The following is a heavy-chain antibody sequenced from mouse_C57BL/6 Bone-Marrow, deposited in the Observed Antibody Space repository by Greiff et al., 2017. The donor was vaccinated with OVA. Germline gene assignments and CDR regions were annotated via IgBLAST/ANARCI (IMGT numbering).Heavy chain of an antibody. V-gene: IGHV1-50*01. CDR3: ARYGLDY. D-gene: IGHD1-1*02. CDR2: IDPSDSYT. Sequence: VQLQQPGAELVKPAASVKLSCKASGYTFTSYWMQWVKQRPGQGLEWIGEIDPSDSYTNYNQKFKGKATLTVDTSSSTAYMQLSSLTSEDSAVYYCARYGLDYWGQGTTLTVSS. CDR1: GYTFTSYW. J-gene: IGHJ2*01.